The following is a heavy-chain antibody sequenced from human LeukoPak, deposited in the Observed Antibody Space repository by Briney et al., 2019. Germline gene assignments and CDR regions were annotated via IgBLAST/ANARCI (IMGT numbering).Heavy chain of an antibody. J-gene: IGHJ5*02. CDR2: INHSGST. V-gene: IGHV4-34*01. D-gene: IGHD3-22*01. CDR3: ARGPGGDYYDSSGYYYQGWFDP. Sequence: GSLRLSCAASGFTFSDYYMSWIRQPPGKGLEWIGEINHSGSTNYNPSLKSRVTISVDTSKNQFPLKLSSVTAADTAVYYCARGPGGDYYDSSGYYYQGWFDPWGQGTLVTVSS. CDR1: GFTFSDYY.